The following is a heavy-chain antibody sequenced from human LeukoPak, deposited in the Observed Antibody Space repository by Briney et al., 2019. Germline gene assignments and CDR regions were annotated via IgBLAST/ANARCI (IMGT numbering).Heavy chain of an antibody. D-gene: IGHD5-24*01. V-gene: IGHV3-48*03. CDR1: GFTFRSYE. Sequence: PGGSLRLSCAASGFTFRSYEMNWVRQAPGKGLEWVSFISSSGSTIYYADSVKGRFTISRDNAKNSLYLQMNSLRAGDTAVYYCVDGTPFDYWGQGTLVTVSS. CDR3: VDGTPFDY. CDR2: ISSSGSTI. J-gene: IGHJ4*02.